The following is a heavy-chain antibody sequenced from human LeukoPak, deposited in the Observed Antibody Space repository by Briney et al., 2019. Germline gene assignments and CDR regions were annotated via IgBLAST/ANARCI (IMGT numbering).Heavy chain of an antibody. CDR3: ARVFGSGTSMDV. V-gene: IGHV3-7*01. CDR2: IKQDGSEK. D-gene: IGHD3-3*01. CDR1: GFTFSSYA. Sequence: GGSLRLSCAASGFTFSSYAMSWVRQAPGKGLEWVANIKQDGSEKYYVDSVKGRFTISRDNAKNSLYLQMNSLRAEDTAVYYCARVFGSGTSMDVWGKGTTVTVSS. J-gene: IGHJ6*03.